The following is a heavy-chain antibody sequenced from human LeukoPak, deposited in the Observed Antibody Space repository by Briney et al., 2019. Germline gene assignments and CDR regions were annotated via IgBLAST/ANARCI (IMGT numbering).Heavy chain of an antibody. V-gene: IGHV3-30-3*01. CDR2: ISYDGSNK. CDR3: ARDWSSPGY. J-gene: IGHJ4*02. CDR1: GFTFSSYA. D-gene: IGHD3-3*01. Sequence: PGGSLRLSCAASGFTFSSYAMHWVRQAPGKGLEWVAVISYDGSNKYYADSVKGRFTISRDNAKNSLYLQMNSLRAEDTAVYYCARDWSSPGYWGQGTLVTVSS.